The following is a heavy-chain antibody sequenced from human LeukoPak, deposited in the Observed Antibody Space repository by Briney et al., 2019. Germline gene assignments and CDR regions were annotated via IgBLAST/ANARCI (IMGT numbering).Heavy chain of an antibody. CDR3: AKDGVVVAPAAYPDY. V-gene: IGHV3-23*01. J-gene: IGHJ4*02. CDR1: GFTFSTYN. D-gene: IGHD2-2*01. CDR2: ISSSGGRT. Sequence: GGSLRLSCAASGFTFSTYNMNWVRQAPGKGLEWVSSISSSGGRTFYADSVKGRATISRDNSKNVLYLQVNSLRAEDTAVYYCAKDGVVVAPAAYPDYWGQGTLVTVSS.